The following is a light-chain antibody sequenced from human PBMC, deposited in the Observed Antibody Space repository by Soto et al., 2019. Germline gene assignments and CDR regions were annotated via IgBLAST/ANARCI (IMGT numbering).Light chain of an antibody. V-gene: IGKV3-15*01. J-gene: IGKJ1*01. Sequence: EIVMTQCPATVSVSTGERATLSFRASQSVSSNLAWYQQKPGRSPRLLLSGASTRATGIPARFSGSGSGTEFTLTISRLQSEDLAVYYCQQYNDWPRTFGQGTKVDI. CDR3: QQYNDWPRT. CDR1: QSVSSN. CDR2: GAS.